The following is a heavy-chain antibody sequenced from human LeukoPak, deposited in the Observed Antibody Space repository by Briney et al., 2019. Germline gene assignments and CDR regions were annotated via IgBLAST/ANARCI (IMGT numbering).Heavy chain of an antibody. CDR3: AKDQYSSNWYDAFDI. D-gene: IGHD6-13*01. J-gene: IGHJ3*02. Sequence: GGSLRLSCAASGFTFSSYGMHWVRQAPGKGLEWMAVISYDGSNKYYADSVKGRFTISRDNSKNTLYLQMNNLRPEDTAVYYCAKDQYSSNWYDAFDIWGHGTMVTVSS. CDR2: ISYDGSNK. V-gene: IGHV3-30*18. CDR1: GFTFSSYG.